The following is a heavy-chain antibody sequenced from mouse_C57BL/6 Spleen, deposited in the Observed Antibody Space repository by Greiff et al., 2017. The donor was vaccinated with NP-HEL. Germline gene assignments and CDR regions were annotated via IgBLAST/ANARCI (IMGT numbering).Heavy chain of an antibody. CDR3: ASYYDYSFAY. Sequence: QVQLQQSGAELVKPGASVKLSCKASGYTFTSYWMHWVKQRPGQGLEWIGMIHPNSGSTNYNEKFKSKATLTVDKSSSTAYMQLSSLTSEDSAVYYCASYYDYSFAYWGQGTLVTVSA. D-gene: IGHD2-4*01. CDR2: IHPNSGST. V-gene: IGHV1-64*01. J-gene: IGHJ3*01. CDR1: GYTFTSYW.